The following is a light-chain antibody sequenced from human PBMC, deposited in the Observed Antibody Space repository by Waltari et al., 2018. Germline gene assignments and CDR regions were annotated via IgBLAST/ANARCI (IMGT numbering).Light chain of an antibody. Sequence: QSALTQPASVSGSPGQSITISCTGTSSDIGGYSFVSWYQQHPGKAPKLMISDVSNLPSGVSYRFSGSKSGNTASLTISGLQAEDEADYYCSSYSNTNTPYVVLLFGGGTKLTVL. V-gene: IGLV2-14*03. J-gene: IGLJ2*01. CDR2: DVS. CDR3: SSYSNTNTPYVVLL. CDR1: SSDIGGYSF.